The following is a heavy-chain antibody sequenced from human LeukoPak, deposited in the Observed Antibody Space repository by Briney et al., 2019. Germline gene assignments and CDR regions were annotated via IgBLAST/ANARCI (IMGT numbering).Heavy chain of an antibody. D-gene: IGHD1-26*01. V-gene: IGHV4-39*07. J-gene: IGHJ4*02. CDR1: GGSIRSSSYY. CDR3: TRNRGYYVNDY. CDR2: IYYSGST. Sequence: SETLSLTCTVSGGSIRSSSYYWGWIRQPPGKGLEWIGSIYYSGSTYYNPSLKSRVTISVDTSKNQFSLKVSSVTAADTAVYYCTRNRGYYVNDYWGQGILVTVSS.